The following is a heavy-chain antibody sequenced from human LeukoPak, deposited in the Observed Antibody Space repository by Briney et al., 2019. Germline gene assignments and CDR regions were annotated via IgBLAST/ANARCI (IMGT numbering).Heavy chain of an antibody. Sequence: PGGSLRLSCAASGFTFSSYAMHWVRLAPGKGLEWVAVISYDGTNKYYADSVRGRFTISRDNSKNTLYLQMNSLRAEDTAVYYCARDDSSGYYSLWGGFDIWGQGTMVTVSS. CDR1: GFTFSSYA. D-gene: IGHD3-22*01. J-gene: IGHJ3*02. V-gene: IGHV3-30-3*01. CDR3: ARDDSSGYYSLWGGFDI. CDR2: ISYDGTNK.